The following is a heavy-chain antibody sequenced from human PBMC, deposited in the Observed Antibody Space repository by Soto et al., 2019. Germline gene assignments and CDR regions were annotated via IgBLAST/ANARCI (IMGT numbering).Heavy chain of an antibody. D-gene: IGHD2-21*02. J-gene: IGHJ6*02. V-gene: IGHV3-23*01. CDR2: ISGSGGST. CDR3: AKDRCGGDCYPSYYGMDV. Sequence: GGSLRLSCAASGFTFSSYAMSWVRQAPGKGLEWVSAISGSGGSTYYADSGKGRFTISRDNSKNKLYLQMNSLRAEDTAVYYCAKDRCGGDCYPSYYGMDVWGQGTTVTVSS. CDR1: GFTFSSYA.